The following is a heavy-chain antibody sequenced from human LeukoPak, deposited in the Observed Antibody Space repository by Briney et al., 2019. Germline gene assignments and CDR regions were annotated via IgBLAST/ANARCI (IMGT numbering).Heavy chain of an antibody. CDR1: GFTFSSYW. CDR3: ARDESSSGYCSGGSCYSITPGWFDP. CDR2: IKQDGSEK. D-gene: IGHD2-15*01. V-gene: IGHV3-7*01. Sequence: GGSLRLSCAASGFTFSSYWMSWVRQAPGKGLEWAANIKQDGSEKYYVDSVKGRFTISRDNAKSSLYLQMNSLRAEDTAVYYCARDESSSGYCSGGSCYSITPGWFDPWGQGTLVTVSS. J-gene: IGHJ5*02.